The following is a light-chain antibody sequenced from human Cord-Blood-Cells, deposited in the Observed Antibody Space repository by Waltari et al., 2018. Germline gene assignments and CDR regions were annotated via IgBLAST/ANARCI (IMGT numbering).Light chain of an antibody. CDR1: NIGSKS. CDR3: QVWDSSSDHYV. CDR2: YDS. J-gene: IGLJ1*01. Sequence: SDDMTHPPYVSVAPGQTARITCGGNNIGSKSVHWYQQKPGQAPVLVIYYDSDRPSGIPERFSGSNSGNTATLTISRVEAGDEADYYCQVWDSSSDHYVFGTGTKVTVL. V-gene: IGLV3-21*04.